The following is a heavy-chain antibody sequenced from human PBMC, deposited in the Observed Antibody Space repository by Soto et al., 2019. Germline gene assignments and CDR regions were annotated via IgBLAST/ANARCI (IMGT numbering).Heavy chain of an antibody. CDR1: GNSFNNW. V-gene: IGHV5-51*01. D-gene: IGHD3-22*01. J-gene: IGHJ4*02. CDR2: IYPGDSDT. Sequence: GEFLKISCKGLGNSFNNWIGWVRQMPGKGLEWVGIIYPGDSDTRYSPSFQGQVTISADKSISTAYLQWSSLKPSDSAMYYCARLTLAQDSSGYHIFDYWGLGTLVTVSS. CDR3: ARLTLAQDSSGYHIFDY.